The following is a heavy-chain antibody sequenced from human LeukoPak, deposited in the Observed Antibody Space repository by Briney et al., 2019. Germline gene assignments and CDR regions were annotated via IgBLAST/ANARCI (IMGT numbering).Heavy chain of an antibody. CDR2: ISGSGGST. D-gene: IGHD3-3*01. CDR1: GFTFSSYA. V-gene: IGHV3-23*01. CDR3: AKDRNYDFWSGYPYYYGMDV. Sequence: GGSLRLSCAASGFTFSSYAMSWVRQAPGKGLEWVSAISGSGGSTYYADSVKGRFTISRDNSKNTLYLQMNSLRAEDTAVYYCAKDRNYDFWSGYPYYYGMDVWGQGTTVTVSS. J-gene: IGHJ6*02.